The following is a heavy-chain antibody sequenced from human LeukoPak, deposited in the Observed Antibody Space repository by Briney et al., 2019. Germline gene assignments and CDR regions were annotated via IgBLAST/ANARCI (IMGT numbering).Heavy chain of an antibody. D-gene: IGHD3-22*01. CDR2: IKQDGSEK. CDR1: GFTFSSYW. CDR3: ARLGDYYDSSGYHWL. V-gene: IGHV3-7*01. J-gene: IGHJ4*02. Sequence: AGGSLRLSCAASGFTFSSYWMSWVRQAPGKGLEWVANIKQDGSEKYYVDFVKGRFTISRDNAKNSLYLQMNSLRAEDTAVYYCARLGDYYDSSGYHWLWGQGTLVTVSS.